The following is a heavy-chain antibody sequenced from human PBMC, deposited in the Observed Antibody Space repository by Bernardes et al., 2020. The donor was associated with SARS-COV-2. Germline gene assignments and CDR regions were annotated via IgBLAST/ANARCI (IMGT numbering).Heavy chain of an antibody. CDR2: IYYSGST. CDR3: ARAGIFGVVITHFDH. Sequence: SETLSLTCTVSGGSISSYYWSWIRQAPGKGLEWISYIYYSGSTYYNPSLKSRVSISVDKSKNQFSLKLRSVTAADTAVYYCARAGIFGVVITHFDHWGQGTLVTVSS. J-gene: IGHJ4*02. CDR1: GGSISSYY. V-gene: IGHV4-59*01. D-gene: IGHD3-3*01.